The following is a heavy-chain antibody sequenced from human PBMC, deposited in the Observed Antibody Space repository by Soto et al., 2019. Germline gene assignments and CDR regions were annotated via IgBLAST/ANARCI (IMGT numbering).Heavy chain of an antibody. CDR1: RFTFDSYW. V-gene: IGHV3-7*01. Sequence: GGSLRLSCAASRFTFDSYWMTWVRQAPGKGLEWVAHIKQDGGQTYYVDSVKGRFTISRDNAKTSLYLQMNSLRAEDTSVYFCARGGNGYENWPPYYYYGMDVWGQGTTVTVSS. J-gene: IGHJ6*02. CDR3: ARGGNGYENWPPYYYYGMDV. CDR2: IKQDGGQT. D-gene: IGHD5-12*01.